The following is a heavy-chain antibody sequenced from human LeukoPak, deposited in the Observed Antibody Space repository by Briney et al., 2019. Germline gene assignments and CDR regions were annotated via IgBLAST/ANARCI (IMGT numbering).Heavy chain of an antibody. CDR3: ARALSSGWYEGEFDP. J-gene: IGHJ5*02. Sequence: ASVKVSCKASGYTFTDYYMHWVRQAPGQGLEWVGWINPNSGGTNYAQEFQGWVTMTRDTSISTAYMELSRLRSDDTAVYYCARALSSGWYEGEFDPWGQGTLVTVSS. V-gene: IGHV1-2*04. CDR2: INPNSGGT. CDR1: GYTFTDYY. D-gene: IGHD6-19*01.